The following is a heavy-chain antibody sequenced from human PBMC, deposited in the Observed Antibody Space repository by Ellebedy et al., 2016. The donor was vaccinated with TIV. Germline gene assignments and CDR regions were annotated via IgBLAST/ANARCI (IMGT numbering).Heavy chain of an antibody. V-gene: IGHV3-33*01. D-gene: IGHD6-19*01. CDR1: GFTFNNYG. J-gene: IGHJ4*02. CDR3: ARRGEPWLVPYHFDY. CDR2: IWYDGSNE. Sequence: GESLKISCAASGFTFNNYGMHWVRQAPGKGLEWVAIIWYDGSNEHYTDYVKGRFTISRDNSKNTLYLQMNSLRAEDTAIYYCARRGEPWLVPYHFDYWGQGTLVTVSS.